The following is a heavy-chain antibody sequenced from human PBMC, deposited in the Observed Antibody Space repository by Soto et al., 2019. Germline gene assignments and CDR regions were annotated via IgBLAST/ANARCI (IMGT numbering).Heavy chain of an antibody. D-gene: IGHD2-2*01. CDR2: ISSSSSYI. V-gene: IGHV3-21*01. CDR1: GFTFSSYS. J-gene: IGHJ4*02. CDR3: ARDLLPIDIVVVPAARTFDY. Sequence: GGSLRLSCAASGFTFSSYSMNWVRQAPGKGLEWVSSISSSSSYIYYADSVKGRFTISRDNAKSSLYLQMNSLRAEDTAVYYCARDLLPIDIVVVPAARTFDYWGQGTLVTVSS.